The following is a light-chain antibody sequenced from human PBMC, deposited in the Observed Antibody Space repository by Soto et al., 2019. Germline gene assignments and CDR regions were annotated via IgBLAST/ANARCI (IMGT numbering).Light chain of an antibody. Sequence: DIQMTQSPSSLFASVGDRVTITCQATQDINIYLNWYQQKPGKAPNLLIYDASNLEIGVPSRFRGSGSGTHFTFTISSLQTEDIGTYYCQQNDILPITFGRGTRLEIK. CDR3: QQNDILPIT. V-gene: IGKV1-33*01. CDR1: QDINIY. J-gene: IGKJ5*01. CDR2: DAS.